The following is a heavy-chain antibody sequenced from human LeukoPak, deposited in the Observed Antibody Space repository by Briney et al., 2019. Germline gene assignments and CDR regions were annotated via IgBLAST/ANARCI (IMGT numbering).Heavy chain of an antibody. Sequence: PGGSPRLSCAASGFTFSSYWMHWVRQVPGKGLVWVSRINNDGSGTTYADSVRGRFTISRDNAKKTIYLQMNSLGVDDTAVYYCAREYYFDHWGQGTLVTVSS. V-gene: IGHV3-74*01. CDR1: GFTFSSYW. CDR3: AREYYFDH. CDR2: INNDGSGT. J-gene: IGHJ4*02.